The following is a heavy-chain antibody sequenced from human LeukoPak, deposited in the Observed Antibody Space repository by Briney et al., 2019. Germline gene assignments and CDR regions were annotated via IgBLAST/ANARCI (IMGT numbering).Heavy chain of an antibody. CDR2: IKSKTDGGTT. CDR1: GFTFSNAW. CDR3: TTTSGSKDAFDI. V-gene: IGHV3-15*01. Sequence: GGSLRPSCAASGFTFSNAWMSWVRQAPGKGLEWVGRIKSKTDGGTTDYAAPVKGRFTISRDDSKNTLYLQMNSLKTEDTAVYYCTTTSGSKDAFDIWGQGTMVTVSS. D-gene: IGHD1-26*01. J-gene: IGHJ3*02.